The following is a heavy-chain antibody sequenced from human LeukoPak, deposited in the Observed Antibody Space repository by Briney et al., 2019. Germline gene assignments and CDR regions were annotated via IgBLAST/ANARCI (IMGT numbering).Heavy chain of an antibody. Sequence: SETLSLTCAVYGGSFSGYYWSWIRQPPGKGLEWIGEINHSGSTNYNPSLKSRVTISVDTSKNQFSLKLSSVTAADTAVYYCATLLRGSDNLDYWGQGTRVTVSS. D-gene: IGHD2-15*01. CDR1: GGSFSGYY. CDR3: ATLLRGSDNLDY. V-gene: IGHV4-34*01. J-gene: IGHJ4*02. CDR2: INHSGST.